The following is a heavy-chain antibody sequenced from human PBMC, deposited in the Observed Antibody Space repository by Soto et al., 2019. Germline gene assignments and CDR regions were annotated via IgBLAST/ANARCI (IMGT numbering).Heavy chain of an antibody. D-gene: IGHD2-15*01. CDR1: GFTFSSYG. Sequence: GGSLRLSCAASGFTFSSYGMSWVRQAPGKGLEWVSSIGGAAGRTYYADAVKGRFTISRDNSKNTVYLQMNSLGAEDTAVYYCAKALILWSGTYCSGASCNWEYWGQGSLVTVSS. J-gene: IGHJ4*02. V-gene: IGHV3-23*01. CDR3: AKALILWSGTYCSGASCNWEY. CDR2: IGGAAGRT.